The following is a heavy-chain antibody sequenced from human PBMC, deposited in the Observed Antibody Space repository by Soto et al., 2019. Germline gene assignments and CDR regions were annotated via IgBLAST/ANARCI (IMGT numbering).Heavy chain of an antibody. CDR3: ARVLFKQYCSGGSCYSDGYYYYGMDV. CDR1: GRTFSSYT. J-gene: IGHJ6*02. D-gene: IGHD2-15*01. V-gene: IGHV1-69*02. CDR2: IIPILGIA. Sequence: GASVKVSCKASGRTFSSYTISWVRQAPGQGLEWMGRIIPILGIANYAQKFQGRVTITADKSTSTAYMELSSLRSEDTAVYYCARVLFKQYCSGGSCYSDGYYYYGMDVWGQGTTVTVSS.